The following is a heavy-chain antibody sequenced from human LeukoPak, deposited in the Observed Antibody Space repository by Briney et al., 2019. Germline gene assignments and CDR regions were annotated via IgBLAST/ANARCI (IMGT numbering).Heavy chain of an antibody. CDR1: GYTFTGYY. CDR2: INPNSGGT. CDR3: AREGGSPIAAAGPHYYYYYYMDV. J-gene: IGHJ6*03. D-gene: IGHD6-13*01. Sequence: ASVKVSCKASGYTFTGYYMHWVRQAPGQGLEWMGWINPNSGGTSYAQKFQGRVTMTRDTSISTAYMGLSRLRSDDTAVYYCAREGGSPIAAAGPHYYYYYYMDVWGKGTTVTVSS. V-gene: IGHV1-2*02.